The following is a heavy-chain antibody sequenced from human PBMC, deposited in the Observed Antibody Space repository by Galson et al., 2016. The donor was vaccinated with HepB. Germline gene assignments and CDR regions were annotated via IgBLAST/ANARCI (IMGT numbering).Heavy chain of an antibody. CDR2: IKQDGSEK. D-gene: IGHD4-17*01. J-gene: IGHJ6*02. CDR1: GFSFSAYW. V-gene: IGHV3-7*03. Sequence: SLRLSCAASGFSFSAYWMSWVRQSPGKGLAWVANIKQDGSEKYYVDSVKGRFTISRDSARNSLYLQVNGLRADDTAVYYCARDRLTSVTGHWAGTTYSYYGMDVWGQGTTVTVSS. CDR3: ARDRLTSVTGHWAGTTYSYYGMDV.